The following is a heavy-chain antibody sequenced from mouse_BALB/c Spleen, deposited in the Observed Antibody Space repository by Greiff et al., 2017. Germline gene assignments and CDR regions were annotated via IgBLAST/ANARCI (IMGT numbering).Heavy chain of an antibody. V-gene: IGHV5-12-2*01. J-gene: IGHJ4*01. CDR3: ARQTDGNYAMDY. CDR2: ISNGGGST. CDR1: GFTFSSYT. Sequence: EVKVVESGGGLVQPGGSLKLSCAASGFTFSSYTMSWVRQTPEKRLEWVAYISNGGGSTYYPDTVKGRFTISRDNAKNTLYLQMSSLKSEDTAMYYCARQTDGNYAMDYWGQGTSVTVSS.